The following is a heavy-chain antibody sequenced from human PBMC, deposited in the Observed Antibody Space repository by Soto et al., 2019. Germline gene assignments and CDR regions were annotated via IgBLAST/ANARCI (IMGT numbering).Heavy chain of an antibody. CDR1: GFTFSDYY. Sequence: PGGSLRLSCAASGFTFSDYYMSWIRQAPGKGPEWVSYISSSGSTIYYADSVKGRFTISRDNAKNSLYLQMNSLRAEDTAVYYCARGYCSGGSCYAIRDAYFDYWGQGTLVTVSS. J-gene: IGHJ4*02. CDR2: ISSSGSTI. V-gene: IGHV3-11*01. D-gene: IGHD2-15*01. CDR3: ARGYCSGGSCYAIRDAYFDY.